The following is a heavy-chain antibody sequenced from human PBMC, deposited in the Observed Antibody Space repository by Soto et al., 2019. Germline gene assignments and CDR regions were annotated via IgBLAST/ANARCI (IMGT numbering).Heavy chain of an antibody. CDR2: IRSKAYGGTT. D-gene: IGHD3-10*01. V-gene: IGHV3-49*03. J-gene: IGHJ4*02. CDR1: GLTFRTYA. CDR3: TRDRGDGYNDFDY. Sequence: GGSLRLSCAAPGLTFRTYAMSWFRQAPGKGLEWVGFIRSKAYGGTTEYAASVKGRFTISRDDSKSIAYLQMNSLKTEDTAVYYCTRDRGDGYNDFDYWGQGTLVTVSS.